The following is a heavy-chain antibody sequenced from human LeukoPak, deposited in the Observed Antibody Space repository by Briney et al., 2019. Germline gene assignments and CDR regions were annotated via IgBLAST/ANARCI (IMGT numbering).Heavy chain of an antibody. J-gene: IGHJ4*02. CDR1: GLILSSYG. D-gene: IGHD4-11*01. Sequence: GRSLRLSCAASGLILSSYGIHWVRQAPGKGLERVAVIWYDGTNIYYGDSVKGRFSISRDNSKNTVYLQMDSLRAEDTAVYYCARDAGGAFGNYVNYFDYWGQGTLVTVSS. CDR2: IWYDGTNI. CDR3: ARDAGGAFGNYVNYFDY. V-gene: IGHV3-33*01.